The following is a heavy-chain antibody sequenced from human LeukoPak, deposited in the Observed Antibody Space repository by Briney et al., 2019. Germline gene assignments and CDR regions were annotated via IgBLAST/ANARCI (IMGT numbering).Heavy chain of an antibody. Sequence: SQTLSLTCAVSGGSISSYYWSCIRQPAAKGLEWIGRIYTSGTTNYNPSLKSRVTMSVDTSKIQFSLKLSSVTAADTDVYYCARGITGSTGFDYWGQGTLVTVSS. D-gene: IGHD1-7*01. CDR1: GGSISSYY. V-gene: IGHV4-4*07. CDR2: IYTSGTT. CDR3: ARGITGSTGFDY. J-gene: IGHJ4*02.